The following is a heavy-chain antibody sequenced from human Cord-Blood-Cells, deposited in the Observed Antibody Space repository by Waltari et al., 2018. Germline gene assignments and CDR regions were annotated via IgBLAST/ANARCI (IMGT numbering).Heavy chain of an antibody. CDR2: INHSGST. CDR1: GGSFSGYY. J-gene: IGHJ4*02. Sequence: QVQLQQWGAGLLQPSETLSLTCAVYGGSFSGYYWRWIRQPPGKGLEWIGEINHSGSTNYNPSLKSRVTISVDTSKNQFSLKLSSVTAADTAVYYCARGHGELLSSTSCFDYWGQGTLVTVSS. V-gene: IGHV4-34*01. D-gene: IGHD2-2*01. CDR3: ARGHGELLSSTSCFDY.